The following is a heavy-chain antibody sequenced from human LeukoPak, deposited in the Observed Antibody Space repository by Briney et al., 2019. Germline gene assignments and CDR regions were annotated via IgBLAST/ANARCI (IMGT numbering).Heavy chain of an antibody. Sequence: GGSLRLSCAASGFTFSNAWMNWVRQAPGKGLEWVGRIKSKTDGETTDYAAPVKGRFTISRDDSKNTLYLQMNSLKTEDTAVYYCTTDHSVDYWGQGTLVTVSS. CDR1: GFTFSNAW. D-gene: IGHD1-26*01. CDR2: IKSKTDGETT. J-gene: IGHJ4*02. CDR3: TTDHSVDY. V-gene: IGHV3-15*07.